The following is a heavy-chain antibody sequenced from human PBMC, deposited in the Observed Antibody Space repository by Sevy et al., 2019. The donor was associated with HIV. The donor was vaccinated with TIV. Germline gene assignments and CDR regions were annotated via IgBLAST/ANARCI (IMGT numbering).Heavy chain of an antibody. J-gene: IGHJ3*02. CDR2: IWSDGSNK. Sequence: GGSLRLSCAASGFTFSSYGMHWVRQAPGKGIEWVALIWSDGSNKYYADSVKGRFSISRDNSKNTLYLQMNSLRAEDTAVFYCARDQDLVGALDIWGQGTLVTVSS. CDR1: GFTFSSYG. CDR3: ARDQDLVGALDI. V-gene: IGHV3-33*01.